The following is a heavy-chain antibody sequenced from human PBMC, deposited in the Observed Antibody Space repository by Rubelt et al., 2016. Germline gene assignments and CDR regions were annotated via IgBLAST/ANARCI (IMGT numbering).Heavy chain of an antibody. CDR1: GFNFGSDW. Sequence: GQLVESGGGLVQPGGSLRLSCAASGFNFGSDWMSWVRQAPGKGLERVANIDPDGSVKLYVDSVKGRFTISRDNAQNSLFLQMNSLRPEDTALYYCARDPGWGASDDWGQGTLVAVSS. CDR3: ARDPGWGASDD. D-gene: IGHD6-19*01. CDR2: IDPDGSVK. J-gene: IGHJ4*02. V-gene: IGHV3-7*01.